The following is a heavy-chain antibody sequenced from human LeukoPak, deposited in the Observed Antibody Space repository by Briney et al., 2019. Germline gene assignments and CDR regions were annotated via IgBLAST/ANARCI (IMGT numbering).Heavy chain of an antibody. V-gene: IGHV3-30*18. J-gene: IGHJ4*02. CDR3: AKNLGSPKTY. CDR2: ISYDGSNK. CDR1: GFTFSSYG. D-gene: IGHD1-26*01. Sequence: GGSLRLSCAASGFTFSSYGMHWARQAPGKGLEWVAVISYDGSNKYYADSVKGRFTISRDNSKNTLYLQMNSLRAEDTAVYYCAKNLGSPKTYWGQGTLVTVSS.